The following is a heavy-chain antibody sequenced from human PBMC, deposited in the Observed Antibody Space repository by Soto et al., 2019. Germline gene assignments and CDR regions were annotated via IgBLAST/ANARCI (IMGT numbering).Heavy chain of an antibody. CDR1: GGTFSSYA. Sequence: ASVKVSCKASGGTFSSYAISWVRQAPGQGLEWMGGIIPIFGTANYAQKFQGRVTITADESTSTAYMELSSLRSEDTAVYYCARRGSSSSANLYYYYYGMDVWGQGTTVTVSS. D-gene: IGHD6-6*01. CDR3: ARRGSSSSANLYYYYYGMDV. J-gene: IGHJ6*02. V-gene: IGHV1-69*13. CDR2: IIPIFGTA.